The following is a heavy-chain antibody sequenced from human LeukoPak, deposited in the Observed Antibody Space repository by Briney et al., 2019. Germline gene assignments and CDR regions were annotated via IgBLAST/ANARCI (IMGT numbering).Heavy chain of an antibody. J-gene: IGHJ5*02. V-gene: IGHV3-21*06. Sequence: NPGGSLRLSCAASGFTLSTFDMNWVRQAPGKGLEWVSSISTGSRYIYYRDSVKGRFTISRDDAKNSLYLQMNSLTVEDTAVYYCARADCSGSSCYLRHSWLDPSGQGTLVTVSS. CDR3: ARADCSGSSCYLRHSWLDP. CDR2: ISTGSRYI. D-gene: IGHD2-15*01. CDR1: GFTLSTFD.